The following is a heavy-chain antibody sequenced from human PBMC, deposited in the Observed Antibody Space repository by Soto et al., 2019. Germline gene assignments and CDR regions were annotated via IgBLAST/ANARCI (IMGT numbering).Heavy chain of an antibody. CDR3: ARQSESTGYFYGGFDP. CDR1: GGSINSRGYY. J-gene: IGHJ5*02. D-gene: IGHD3-9*01. Sequence: QVQLQESGPGLVRPSQTLSLTCTVSGGSINSRGYYWTWIRQHPGKGLEWIGNIYYSGSIHFNPSLQSRLTMVVDTSENQFSLKLTAVTAADTAVYYCARQSESTGYFYGGFDPWGQGTLVTVSS. CDR2: IYYSGSI. V-gene: IGHV4-31*03.